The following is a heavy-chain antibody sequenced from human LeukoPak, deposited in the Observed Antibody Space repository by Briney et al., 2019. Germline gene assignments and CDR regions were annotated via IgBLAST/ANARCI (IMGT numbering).Heavy chain of an antibody. V-gene: IGHV1-69*06. J-gene: IGHJ4*02. CDR1: GGTFSSYA. CDR2: IIPIFGTA. D-gene: IGHD3-10*01. Sequence: ASVKVSCKASGGTFSSYAISWVRQAPGQGLEWMGGIIPIFGTANYAQKFQGRVTITADKSTSTAYMELSSLRSEDTAVYYCASVPDYYGSGSYYIPPDYWGQGTLVTVSS. CDR3: ASVPDYYGSGSYYIPPDY.